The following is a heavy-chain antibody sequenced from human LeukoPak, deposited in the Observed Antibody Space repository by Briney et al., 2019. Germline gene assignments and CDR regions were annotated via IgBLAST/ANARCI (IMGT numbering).Heavy chain of an antibody. D-gene: IGHD1-26*01. Sequence: SETLSLTCTVSGYSISSGYYWGWIRQPPGKGLEWIGSIYHSGSTYYNPSLKSRVTISIDRSKNQFSLKLSSVTAADTAGYYCASGAGSGSDYDYWGQGTLVTVSS. V-gene: IGHV4-38-2*02. CDR2: IYHSGST. CDR3: ASGAGSGSDYDY. J-gene: IGHJ4*02. CDR1: GYSISSGYY.